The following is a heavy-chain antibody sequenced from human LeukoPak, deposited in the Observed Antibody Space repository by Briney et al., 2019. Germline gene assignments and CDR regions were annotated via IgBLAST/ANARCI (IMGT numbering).Heavy chain of an antibody. CDR3: ARHHYYDSSGYYSYYFDY. J-gene: IGHJ4*02. V-gene: IGHV4-4*09. CDR2: IYTSGST. CDR1: GGSISSYY. D-gene: IGHD3-22*01. Sequence: PSETLSLTCTVSGGSISSYYWSWLRQPPGKGLEGIGYIYTSGSTNYNPSLKSRVTISVDTSKNQFSLKLSSVTAADTAVYYCARHHYYDSSGYYSYYFDYWGQGTLVTVAS.